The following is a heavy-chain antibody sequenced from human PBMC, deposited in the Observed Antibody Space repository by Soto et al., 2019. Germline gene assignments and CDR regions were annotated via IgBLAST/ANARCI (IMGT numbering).Heavy chain of an antibody. D-gene: IGHD3-10*01. J-gene: IGHJ4*02. CDR2: LNTDGSTT. V-gene: IGHV3-74*01. CDR1: GFTFSSYW. CDR3: VRGGRSGSGTYSVDY. Sequence: EVQLVESGGGLVQPGGSLRLSCAASGFTFSSYWMHWVRQAPGKGLVWVSRLNTDGSTTGHADSVKGRFTISRDNAKNTLYLQMNSLRAEDTAVYYCVRGGRSGSGTYSVDYWGQGTLVTVSS.